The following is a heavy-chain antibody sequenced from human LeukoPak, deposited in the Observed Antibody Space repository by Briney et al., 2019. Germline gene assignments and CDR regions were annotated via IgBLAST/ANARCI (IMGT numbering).Heavy chain of an antibody. CDR2: INPNSGGT. CDR3: ASGTQLHFDY. V-gene: IGHV1-2*02. D-gene: IGHD1-1*01. J-gene: IGHJ4*02. Sequence: ASVKVSCKASGYTFTGYYMHWVRQAPGQGLEWMGWINPNSGGTNYAQKFQGRVTITADESTSTAYMELSSLRSEDTAVYYCASGTQLHFDYWGQGTLVTVSS. CDR1: GYTFTGYY.